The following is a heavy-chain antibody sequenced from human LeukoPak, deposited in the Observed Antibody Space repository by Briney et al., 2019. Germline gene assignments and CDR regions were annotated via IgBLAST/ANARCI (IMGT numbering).Heavy chain of an antibody. V-gene: IGHV1-8*01. D-gene: IGHD2-2*01. CDR1: GYTFTSYD. Sequence: ASVKVSCTASGYTFTSYDINWVRQATGQGLEWMGWMNPNSGNTGYAQKFQGRVTMTRNTSISTAYMELSSLRSEDTAVYYCARGRIVVVPAANQGNYYYYYMDVWGKGTTVTVSS. CDR3: ARGRIVVVPAANQGNYYYYYMDV. J-gene: IGHJ6*03. CDR2: MNPNSGNT.